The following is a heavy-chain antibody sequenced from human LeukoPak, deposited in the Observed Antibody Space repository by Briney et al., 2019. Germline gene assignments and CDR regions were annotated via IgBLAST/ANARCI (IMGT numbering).Heavy chain of an antibody. J-gene: IGHJ4*02. CDR2: IYHSGST. Sequence: SETLSLTCTVSGYSISSGYYWGWIRQPPGKGLEWIGSIYHSGSTYYNSSLKSRVTISVDTSKNQFSLKLSSVTAADTGVYYCARHLPRYCSSTSCSRFDYWGQGTLVTVSS. CDR3: ARHLPRYCSSTSCSRFDY. V-gene: IGHV4-38-2*02. CDR1: GYSISSGYY. D-gene: IGHD2-2*01.